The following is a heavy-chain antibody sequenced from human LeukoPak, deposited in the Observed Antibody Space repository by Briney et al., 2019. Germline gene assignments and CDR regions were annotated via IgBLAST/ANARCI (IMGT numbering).Heavy chain of an antibody. J-gene: IGHJ4*02. CDR1: GGSFSGYY. V-gene: IGHV4-59*10. Sequence: SETLSLTCAVYGGSFSGYYWSWIRQPAGKGLEWIGRIYTSGSTNYNPSLKSRVTMSVDTSKNQFSLKLSSVTAADTAVYYCARSYTGPGGDFDYWGQGTLVTVSS. CDR2: IYTSGST. CDR3: ARSYTGPGGDFDY. D-gene: IGHD1-26*01.